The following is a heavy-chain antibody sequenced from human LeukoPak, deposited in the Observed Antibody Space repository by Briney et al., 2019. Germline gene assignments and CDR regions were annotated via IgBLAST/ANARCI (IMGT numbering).Heavy chain of an antibody. CDR1: GGSLSSGGYS. J-gene: IGHJ4*02. D-gene: IGHD2-15*01. CDR2: IYQTGST. V-gene: IGHV4-30-2*01. CDR3: ARERVYCSGGSCYSFVLDY. Sequence: SQTLSLTCAVSGGSLSSGGYSWSWIRQPPGKGLEWIGYIYQTGSTYYNPSLKSRVTISVDRSKNQFSLELTSVTAADTAVYYCARERVYCSGGSCYSFVLDYWGQGTLVTVSS.